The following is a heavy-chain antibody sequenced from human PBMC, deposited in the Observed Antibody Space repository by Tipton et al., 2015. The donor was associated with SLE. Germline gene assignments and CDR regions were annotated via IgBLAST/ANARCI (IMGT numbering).Heavy chain of an antibody. Sequence: TLSLTCTVSGGSISRSNFYWAWIRQPPGKGLEWIGSFYYGKSTFYNPSLKSRVSISVDTSRNQFSLKLTSVTAADTAVYYCAIPTVGATGGFDSWGHGTLVIVSS. J-gene: IGHJ4*01. CDR3: AIPTVGATGGFDS. D-gene: IGHD1-26*01. CDR1: GGSISRSNFY. V-gene: IGHV4-39*07. CDR2: FYYGKST.